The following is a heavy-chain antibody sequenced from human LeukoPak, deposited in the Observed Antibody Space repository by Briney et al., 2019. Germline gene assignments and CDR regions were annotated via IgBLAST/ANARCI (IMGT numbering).Heavy chain of an antibody. CDR3: ARNSITAYDY. CDR2: IYHSGST. Sequence: SETLSLTCAVSGYSISSGYYWGWIRQPPGKGLEWIGSIYHSGSTYYNPSLKSRVTISVDTSKNQFSLKLSSVTAADTAVYYCARNSITAYDYWGQGTLVTVSS. V-gene: IGHV4-38-2*01. J-gene: IGHJ4*02. CDR1: GYSISSGYY. D-gene: IGHD1-20*01.